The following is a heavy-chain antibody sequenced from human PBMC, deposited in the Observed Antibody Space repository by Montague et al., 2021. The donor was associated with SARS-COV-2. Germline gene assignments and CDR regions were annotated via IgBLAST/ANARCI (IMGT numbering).Heavy chain of an antibody. CDR2: INHRGTS. D-gene: IGHD3-22*01. CDR3: ARGHQHFNMIVVVMTGGEYYFDY. CDR1: GGSFSDNY. V-gene: IGHV4-34*01. Sequence: SDTLSLTCAVYGGSFSDNYWSWIRKPPGEGLEWIGEINHRGTSNYNPSLKSRVSISVDTSKNQFSLYLGSVTAADTAVYYCARGHQHFNMIVVVMTGGEYYFDYWGQGTLVTVSS. J-gene: IGHJ4*02.